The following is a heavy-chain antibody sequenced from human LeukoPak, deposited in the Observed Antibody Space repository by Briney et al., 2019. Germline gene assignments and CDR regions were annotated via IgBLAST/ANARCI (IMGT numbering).Heavy chain of an antibody. Sequence: PGGSLRLSCTASGFTFDDYAMHWVRRAPGKGLEWVSGINWNSGGRGYADSVKGRFTISRDNAKNSLYLQMNSLRVEDTALYYCAKASLHFGELRYGMDVWGQGTTVTVSS. J-gene: IGHJ6*02. CDR3: AKASLHFGELRYGMDV. CDR1: GFTFDDYA. D-gene: IGHD3-10*01. V-gene: IGHV3-9*01. CDR2: INWNSGGR.